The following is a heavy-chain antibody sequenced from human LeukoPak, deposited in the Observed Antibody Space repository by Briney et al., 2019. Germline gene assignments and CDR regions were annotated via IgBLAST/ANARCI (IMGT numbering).Heavy chain of an antibody. V-gene: IGHV3-21*01. Sequence: GGSLRLSCAASGFTFSSYNMNWVRQAPGKGLEWVSFISSGGSYIYYTDSVKGRFTISRDNAKNSLFLQMNSLRAEDTAVYFCARAVVGSGYDYFDYWGQGTLVTVSS. CDR3: ARAVVGSGYDYFDY. CDR2: ISSGGSYI. J-gene: IGHJ4*02. D-gene: IGHD5-12*01. CDR1: GFTFSSYN.